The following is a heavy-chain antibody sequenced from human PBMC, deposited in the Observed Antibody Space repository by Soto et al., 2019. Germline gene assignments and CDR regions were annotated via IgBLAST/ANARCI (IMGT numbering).Heavy chain of an antibody. CDR3: ARAAYFDWLLSGVYFDY. D-gene: IGHD3-9*01. CDR1: GYSFTSYW. V-gene: IGHV5-51*01. Sequence: PGESLKISCKGSGYSFTSYWIGWVRQMPGKGLEWMGIIYPGDSDTRYSPSFQGQVTISADKSISTAYLQWSSLKASDTAMYYCARAAYFDWLLSGVYFDYWGQGTLVTVSS. J-gene: IGHJ4*02. CDR2: IYPGDSDT.